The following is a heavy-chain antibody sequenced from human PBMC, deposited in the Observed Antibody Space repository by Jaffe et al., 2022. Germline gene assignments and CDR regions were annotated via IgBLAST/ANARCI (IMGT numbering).Heavy chain of an antibody. CDR2: IYTSGST. D-gene: IGHD6-19*01. V-gene: IGHV4-61*02. CDR3: ARGVRIAVAGTPPFDY. Sequence: QVQLQESGPGLVKPSQTLSLTCTVSGGSISSGSYYWSWIRQPAGKGLEWIGRIYTSGSTNYNPSLKSRVTISVDTSKNQFSLKLSSVTAADTAVYYCARGVRIAVAGTPPFDYWGQGTLVTVSS. CDR1: GGSISSGSYY. J-gene: IGHJ4*02.